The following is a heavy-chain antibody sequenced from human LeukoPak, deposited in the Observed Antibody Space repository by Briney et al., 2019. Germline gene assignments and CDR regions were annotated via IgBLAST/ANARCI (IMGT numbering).Heavy chain of an antibody. CDR3: ARDSTLDYDSSGYSSYYFDY. D-gene: IGHD3-22*01. J-gene: IGHJ4*02. Sequence: SETLSLTCTVSGGSISSGDYYWSWIRQPPGKGLEWIGYIYYSGSTYYNPSLKSRVTISVDTSKNQFSLKLSSVTAADTAVYYCARDSTLDYDSSGYSSYYFDYWGQGTLVTVSS. CDR1: GGSISSGDYY. V-gene: IGHV4-30-4*01. CDR2: IYYSGST.